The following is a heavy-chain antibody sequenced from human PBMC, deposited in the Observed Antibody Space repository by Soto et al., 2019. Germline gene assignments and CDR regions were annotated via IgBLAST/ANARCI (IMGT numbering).Heavy chain of an antibody. D-gene: IGHD4-17*01. V-gene: IGHV6-1*01. CDR2: TYYRSKWSH. Sequence: SQTLSLTCVISGDSVSSNSVAWNWIRQSPSGGLEWLGRTYYRSKWSHDYAVSVESRITINPDTSKNQFSLQLDSVTPADKAVYYCARDSPGYGDYVLFDYWGQGTRVTVSS. J-gene: IGHJ4*02. CDR1: GDSVSSNSVA. CDR3: ARDSPGYGDYVLFDY.